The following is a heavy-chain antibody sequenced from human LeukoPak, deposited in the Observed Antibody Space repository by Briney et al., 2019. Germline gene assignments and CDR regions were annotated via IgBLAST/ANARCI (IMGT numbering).Heavy chain of an antibody. Sequence: HAGGSLRLSCAASGFTFSNYDMHWVRQAAGRGLEWVSGIGTAGDTYYPASVKGRFTISRENAKSSLYLQMNSLSAGDTAVYYCASSPAYSSSWYAIDNWGQGTLVTVSS. D-gene: IGHD6-13*01. CDR1: GFTFSNYD. V-gene: IGHV3-13*01. J-gene: IGHJ4*02. CDR2: IGTAGDT. CDR3: ASSPAYSSSWYAIDN.